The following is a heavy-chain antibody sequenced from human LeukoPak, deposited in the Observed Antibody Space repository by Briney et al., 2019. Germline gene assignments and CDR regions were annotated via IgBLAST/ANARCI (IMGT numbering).Heavy chain of an antibody. J-gene: IGHJ6*01. Sequence: GGSLRLSCAASGFTFSSYTMNWVRQAPGKELEWVSYISSSSSYIYYADSVKGRFTISRDNAENSLYLRMNSLRAEDTAVYYCARGSEGYCSGGGCYYGMDVWGQGTTVTVSS. CDR1: GFTFSSYT. V-gene: IGHV3-21*01. CDR2: ISSSSSYI. D-gene: IGHD2-15*01. CDR3: ARGSEGYCSGGGCYYGMDV.